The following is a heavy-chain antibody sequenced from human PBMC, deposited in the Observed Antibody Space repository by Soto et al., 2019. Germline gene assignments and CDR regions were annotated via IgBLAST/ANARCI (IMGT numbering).Heavy chain of an antibody. CDR2: IIPIFGTA. J-gene: IGHJ4*02. CDR3: AREYWHDYGDYTINYFDY. D-gene: IGHD4-17*01. V-gene: IGHV1-69*13. CDR1: GGTFSSYA. Sequence: GASVKVSCKASGGTFSSYAISWVRQAPGQGLEWMGGIIPIFGTANYAQKFQGRVTITADESTSTAYMELSSLRSEDTAVYYCAREYWHDYGDYTINYFDYWGQGTLVTVSS.